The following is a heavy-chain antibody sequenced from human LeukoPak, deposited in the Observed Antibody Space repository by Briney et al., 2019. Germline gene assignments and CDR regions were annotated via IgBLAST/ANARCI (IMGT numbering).Heavy chain of an antibody. V-gene: IGHV4-39*07. D-gene: IGHD3-10*01. Sequence: SETLSLTCSVSGGSISSSTYYWGWIRQPPGKGLEWIGSIYYSGSTYYNPSLKSRVTISVDTSKNQFSLKLSSVTAVDTAVYYCARLPYGSGYWLHREGRDVWGKGTTVTISS. CDR2: IYYSGST. J-gene: IGHJ6*04. CDR3: ARLPYGSGYWLHREGRDV. CDR1: GGSISSSTYY.